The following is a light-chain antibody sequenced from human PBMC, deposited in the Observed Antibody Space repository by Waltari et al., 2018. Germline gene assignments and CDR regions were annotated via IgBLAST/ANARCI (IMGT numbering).Light chain of an antibody. Sequence: SYELTQPPSVSVSPGQTASITCSGEKFGDNYACWYQQKPGQSPVLVIYQNNKRPSGIPERFSGSNSGNTATLTISGTQAMDEADYYCQAWDSSTVVFGGGTKLTVL. CDR1: KFGDNY. CDR2: QNN. J-gene: IGLJ2*01. CDR3: QAWDSSTVV. V-gene: IGLV3-1*01.